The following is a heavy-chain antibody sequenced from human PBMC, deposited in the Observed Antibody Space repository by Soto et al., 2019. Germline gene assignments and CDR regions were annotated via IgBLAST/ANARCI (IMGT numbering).Heavy chain of an antibody. J-gene: IGHJ4*02. CDR2: ISGNGGSA. Sequence: GGSLRLSCAASGFTFSTYAMIWVRQAPGRGLEWVSSISGNGGSAHYADSVKGRFTVSRDNSKNTLYLQMNGLRAEDTALYYCAKSTWIQLWPAYWRQGTLVTVSS. CDR1: GFTFSTYA. CDR3: AKSTWIQLWPAY. D-gene: IGHD5-18*01. V-gene: IGHV3-23*01.